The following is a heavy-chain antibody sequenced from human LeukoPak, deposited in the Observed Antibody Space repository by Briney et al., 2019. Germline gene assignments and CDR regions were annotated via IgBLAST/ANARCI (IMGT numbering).Heavy chain of an antibody. CDR2: IIPIFGTA. Sequence: SVKVSCQASGGTLSSYAVSWVRQATGQGREWMGRIIPIFGTANYAQKLQGRVTITTDESTSTAYMELSSLRSEDTAVYYCAREGTGTTPHPYYYYYMDVWGQGTLVTVSS. CDR3: AREGTGTTPHPYYYYYMDV. J-gene: IGHJ6*03. D-gene: IGHD1-7*01. V-gene: IGHV1-69*05. CDR1: GGTLSSYA.